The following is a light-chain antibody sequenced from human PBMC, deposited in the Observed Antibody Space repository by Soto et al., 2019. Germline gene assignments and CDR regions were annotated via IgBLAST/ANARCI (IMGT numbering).Light chain of an antibody. CDR3: QHYNTWT. CDR1: QNVRSY. CDR2: EAF. Sequence: DIHMTPSPSSLAASVGDTVIITCRASQNVRSYLNWYQQKPGKAPKLLIYEAFTLQSGVSSRFSGNGSGTEFSLTISSLQADDFGSYYCQHYNTWTFGPGTKVDIK. J-gene: IGKJ1*01. V-gene: IGKV1-5*01.